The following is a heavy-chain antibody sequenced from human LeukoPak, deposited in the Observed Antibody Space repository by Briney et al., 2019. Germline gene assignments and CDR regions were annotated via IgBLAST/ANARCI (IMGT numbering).Heavy chain of an antibody. D-gene: IGHD5-18*01. Sequence: GGSLRLSCAASGFTFSSYGMHWVRQAQGKGLEWVAFIRYDGSNKYYADSVKGRFTISRDNSKNTLYLQMNSLRAEDTAVYYCAKGTRVDTAMVLTFDYWGQGTLVTVSS. CDR2: IRYDGSNK. J-gene: IGHJ4*02. V-gene: IGHV3-30*02. CDR1: GFTFSSYG. CDR3: AKGTRVDTAMVLTFDY.